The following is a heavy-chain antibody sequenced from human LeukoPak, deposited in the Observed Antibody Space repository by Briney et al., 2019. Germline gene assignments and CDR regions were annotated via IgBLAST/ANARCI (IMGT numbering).Heavy chain of an antibody. D-gene: IGHD3-10*01. CDR3: ARHLSFRGGRPVVAFDY. CDR2: IYYSGST. V-gene: IGHV4-59*08. Sequence: SETLSLTCTVSGGSISSYYWSWIRQPPGKGLEWIGDIYYSGSTNYNPSLKSRVTISVDTSKNQFSLKLSSLTAADTAVYYCARHLSFRGGRPVVAFDYWGQGTLVTVSS. CDR1: GGSISSYY. J-gene: IGHJ4*02.